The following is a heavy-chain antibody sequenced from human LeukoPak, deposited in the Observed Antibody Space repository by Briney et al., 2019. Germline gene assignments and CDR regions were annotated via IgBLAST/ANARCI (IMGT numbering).Heavy chain of an antibody. Sequence: ASVKVSCKASGGTFSSYAISWVRQAPGQGLEWMGGIIPIFGTANYAQKFQGRVTITTDESTSTAHMELSSLRSEDTAVYYCARDGNRVAGVYWGQGTLVTVSS. V-gene: IGHV1-69*05. CDR2: IIPIFGTA. CDR1: GGTFSSYA. J-gene: IGHJ4*02. D-gene: IGHD6-19*01. CDR3: ARDGNRVAGVY.